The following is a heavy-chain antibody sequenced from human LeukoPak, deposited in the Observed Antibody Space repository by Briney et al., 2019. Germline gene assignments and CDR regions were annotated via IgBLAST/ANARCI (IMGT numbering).Heavy chain of an antibody. CDR3: ARGALQFNYDFWSGYFQPFDY. J-gene: IGHJ4*02. CDR2: IYYSGST. Sequence: SETLSLTCTVSGGSISSGDYYWSWIRQPPGKGLEWIGYIYYSGSTYYNPSLKSRVTISVDTSKNQFSLKLSSVTAADTAVYYCARGALQFNYDFWSGYFQPFDYWGQGTLVTVSS. D-gene: IGHD3-3*01. V-gene: IGHV4-30-4*01. CDR1: GGSISSGDYY.